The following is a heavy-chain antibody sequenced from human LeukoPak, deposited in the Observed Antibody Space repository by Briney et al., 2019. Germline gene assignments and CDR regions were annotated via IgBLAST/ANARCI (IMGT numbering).Heavy chain of an antibody. Sequence: ASVKVSCKASGYTFTSYDINWVRQATGQGLEWMGWMNPNSGNTGYAQKFQGRVTMTRNTSISTAYMELSSLRSEDTAVYYCARGIPNYCSSTSCYSYFQHWGQGTLVTVSS. CDR2: MNPNSGNT. CDR1: GYTFTSYD. D-gene: IGHD2-2*01. CDR3: ARGIPNYCSSTSCYSYFQH. J-gene: IGHJ1*01. V-gene: IGHV1-8*01.